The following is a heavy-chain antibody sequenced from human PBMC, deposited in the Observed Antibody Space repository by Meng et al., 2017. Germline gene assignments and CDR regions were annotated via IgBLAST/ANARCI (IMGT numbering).Heavy chain of an antibody. CDR1: GGSFSGYY. Sequence: SQTLSLTCAVYGGSFSGYYWSWIRQPPGKGLEWIGEINHSGSTNYNPSLKSRVTISVDTSKNQFSLKLSSVTAADTAVYYCARDYGDYSSWGPGTLVTVSS. V-gene: IGHV4-34*01. D-gene: IGHD4-17*01. CDR3: ARDYGDYSS. J-gene: IGHJ5*02. CDR2: INHSGST.